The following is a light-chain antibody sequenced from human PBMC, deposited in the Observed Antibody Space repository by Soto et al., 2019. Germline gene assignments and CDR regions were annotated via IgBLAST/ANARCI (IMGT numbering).Light chain of an antibody. CDR3: AGWDDSLSGLV. V-gene: IGLV1-47*01. J-gene: IGLJ1*01. CDR2: RNN. CDR1: SSNIGSGGAT. Sequence: QSALTQPPSASGTPGQRVSISCSGSSSNIGSGGATVTWYQQLPGTAPKLVIYRNNQRPSGVPDRFSGSKSGTTASLAISGLRSEDEADYYCAGWDDSLSGLVFGTGTKVTVL.